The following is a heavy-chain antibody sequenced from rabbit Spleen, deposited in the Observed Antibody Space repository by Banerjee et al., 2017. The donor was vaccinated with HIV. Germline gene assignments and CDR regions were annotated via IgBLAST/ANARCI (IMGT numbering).Heavy chain of an antibody. CDR1: GFDFSSYG. J-gene: IGHJ4*01. D-gene: IGHD5-1*01. CDR2: IDPVFGIT. V-gene: IGHV1S47*01. CDR3: ARDLVAVIGWNFNL. Sequence: QEQLVESGGGLVQPGGSLKLSCKVSGFDFSSYGKNWVRQAPGKGLEWIGYIDPVFGITYYANWVNGRFTISSHNAQNTLYLQMTSLTAADTATYFCARDLVAVIGWNFNLWGPGTLVTVS.